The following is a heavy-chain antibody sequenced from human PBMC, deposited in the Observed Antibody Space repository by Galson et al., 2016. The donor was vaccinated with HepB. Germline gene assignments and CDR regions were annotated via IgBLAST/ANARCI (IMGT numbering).Heavy chain of an antibody. V-gene: IGHV4-39*01. CDR1: SGSISSSRYY. CDR3: ASHCGGDCYNNLADAFDI. D-gene: IGHD2-21*01. J-gene: IGHJ3*02. CDR2: VYYSGTA. Sequence: ETLSLTCTVSSGSISSSRYYWGWIRQPPGKGPEWIGRVYYSGTAYYDPSLKSRVSISVDTSKNMFSLMLSSVTAGDTAVYFCASHCGGDCYNNLADAFDIWGRGTMVTVSS.